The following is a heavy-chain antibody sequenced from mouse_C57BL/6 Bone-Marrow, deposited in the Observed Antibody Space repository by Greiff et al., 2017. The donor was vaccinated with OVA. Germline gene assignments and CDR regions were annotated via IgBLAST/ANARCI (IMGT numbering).Heavy chain of an antibody. J-gene: IGHJ1*03. V-gene: IGHV1-59*01. CDR3: AGSSYWYFDV. D-gene: IGHD1-1*01. CDR1: GYTFTSYW. CDR2: IDPSDSST. Sequence: QVQLKQPGAELVRPGTSVKLSCKASGYTFTSYWMHWVKQRPGQGLEWIGVIDPSDSSTNYNQKFKGKATLTVDTSSSTAYMQLSSLTSEDSAVYYCAGSSYWYFDVGGTGTTVTVSS.